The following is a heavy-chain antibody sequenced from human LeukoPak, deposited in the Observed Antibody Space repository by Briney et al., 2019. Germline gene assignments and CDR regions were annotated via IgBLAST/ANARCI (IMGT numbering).Heavy chain of an antibody. J-gene: IGHJ4*02. V-gene: IGHV4-38-2*01. D-gene: IGHD3-10*01. CDR1: GYSISSGYY. Sequence: SETLSLTCAVSGYSISSGYYCAWIRQPPGQGLEWIGSIYHSGSTYYNPSLKRRFTISVDTSRNQLSLKLSSVTAADTAVYYCVRGRGPFAYWGQGTLVTVSS. CDR3: VRGRGPFAY. CDR2: IYHSGST.